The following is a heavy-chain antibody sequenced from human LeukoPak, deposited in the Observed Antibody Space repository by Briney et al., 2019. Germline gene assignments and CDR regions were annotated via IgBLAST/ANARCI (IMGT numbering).Heavy chain of an antibody. CDR1: GYSFSDFS. CDR2: ISVRSNYR. D-gene: IGHD3-22*01. J-gene: IGHJ4*02. Sequence: GGSLRLSCAASGYSFSDFSVNSVRQAPGEGLEWVSSISVRSNYRYYADSVRGRFTISRDDARDSLFMLMNSLRDDDVDLYFSVRIRRNNDICGYYYYYDYWGQGTLVTVSS. CDR3: VRIRRNNDICGYYYYYDY. V-gene: IGHV3-21*01.